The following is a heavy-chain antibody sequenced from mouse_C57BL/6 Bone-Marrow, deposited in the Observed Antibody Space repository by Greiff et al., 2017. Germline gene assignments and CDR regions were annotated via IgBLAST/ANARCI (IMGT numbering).Heavy chain of an antibody. V-gene: IGHV1-69*01. Sequence: GAELVMPGASVKLSCKASGYTFTSYWMHWVKQRPGQGLEWIGEIDPSDSYTNYNQKFKGKSTLTVDKSSSTAYMQLSSLTSEDSAVYYCAVDFFDYWGQGTTLTVSS. CDR1: GYTFTSYW. CDR2: IDPSDSYT. CDR3: AVDFFDY. J-gene: IGHJ2*01.